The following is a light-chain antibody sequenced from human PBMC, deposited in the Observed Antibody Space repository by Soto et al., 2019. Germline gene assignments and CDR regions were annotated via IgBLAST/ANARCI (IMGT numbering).Light chain of an antibody. Sequence: EIVLTQSPGTLSLSPGERGTLSCSASQSISSSYLAWYQQKPGQAPRLLIYGASSRAAGIPDRFSGSGSGTDFTLTISRLEPEDFAVYYCQQYSSSPYTFGQGTKLEIK. V-gene: IGKV3-20*01. CDR2: GAS. CDR1: QSISSSY. CDR3: QQYSSSPYT. J-gene: IGKJ2*01.